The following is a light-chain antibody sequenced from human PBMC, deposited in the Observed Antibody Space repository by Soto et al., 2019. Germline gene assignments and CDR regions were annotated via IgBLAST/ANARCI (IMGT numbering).Light chain of an antibody. CDR3: SPLAGGNIRAV. J-gene: IGLJ1*01. CDR1: SSDVGGYNY. CDR2: EVT. V-gene: IGLV2-8*01. Sequence: QSALTQPPSASGSPGQSVTISCTGTSSDVGGYNYASWYQQHPGKAPKLLIYEVTNRPSGVPDRFSGSKSRNTASLNVSGLPADDEADSYCSPLAGGNIRAVVVTGTKLTV.